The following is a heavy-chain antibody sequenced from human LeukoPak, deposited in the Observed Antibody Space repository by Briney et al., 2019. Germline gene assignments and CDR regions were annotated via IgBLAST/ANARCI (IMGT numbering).Heavy chain of an antibody. CDR1: GFTFSNYE. CDR2: ISSSGRAM. CDR3: ARDRKAAVTYPDY. Sequence: GGSLRLSCGASGFTFSNYEMNWVRQAPGKGLEWLSYISSSGRAMYYADSVKGRFTISRDNAKNSLYLQMNSLRAEDTAVYYCARDRKAAVTYPDYWGQGTLVTVSS. D-gene: IGHD4-17*01. V-gene: IGHV3-48*03. J-gene: IGHJ4*02.